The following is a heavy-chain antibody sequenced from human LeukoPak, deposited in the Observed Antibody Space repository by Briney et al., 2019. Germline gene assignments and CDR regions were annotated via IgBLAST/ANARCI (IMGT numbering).Heavy chain of an antibody. J-gene: IGHJ4*02. V-gene: IGHV3-23*01. Sequence: GGSLRLSCAASEFTFSNYALSWVRQAPGKGLQWVSSISTCGGSTYYADSVKGRFTISRDNSKNTLYVQMNSLRVEDTAIYYCARGMTSTDYWGQGTLVTVSS. CDR3: ARGMTSTDY. CDR1: EFTFSNYA. CDR2: ISTCGGST.